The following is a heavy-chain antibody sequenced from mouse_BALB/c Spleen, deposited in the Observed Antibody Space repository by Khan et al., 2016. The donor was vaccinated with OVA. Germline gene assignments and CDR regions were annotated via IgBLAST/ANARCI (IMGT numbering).Heavy chain of an antibody. Sequence: EVELVESGGGLVQPGGSLRLSCATTGFTFTDYYMSWVRQPPGKALEWLGFIRNKANYYTTEYITSVKGRFTISRDNSQSILYLQMNTLRAEDSATYYCATDRGHYYGYDAMDYWGQGTSVTVSS. CDR2: IRNKANYYTT. V-gene: IGHV7-3*02. J-gene: IGHJ4*01. CDR3: ATDRGHYYGYDAMDY. D-gene: IGHD1-2*01. CDR1: GFTFTDYY.